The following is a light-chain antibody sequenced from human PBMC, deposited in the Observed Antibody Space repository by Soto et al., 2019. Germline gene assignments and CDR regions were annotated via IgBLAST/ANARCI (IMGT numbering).Light chain of an antibody. Sequence: EVLMTQSPATLSVSPGERATLSCRASQSVSTNLAWYQQKPGQAPRLLIYGASTRATGIPARFSGSGSGTEFTLTISSLQSEDFAVYSCQQYNNWPWTFGQGTKVEIK. V-gene: IGKV3-15*01. CDR3: QQYNNWPWT. CDR1: QSVSTN. J-gene: IGKJ1*01. CDR2: GAS.